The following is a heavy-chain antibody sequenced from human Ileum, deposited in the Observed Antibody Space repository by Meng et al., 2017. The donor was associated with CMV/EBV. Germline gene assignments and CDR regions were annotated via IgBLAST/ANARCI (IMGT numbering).Heavy chain of an antibody. J-gene: IGHJ3*01. Sequence: GGSLRLSCAASGFSLNDYTMHWVRQTPGKGLEWVALLTYDGSNKRYADSVKDRFTISRDSPKNTLYLQINSLRPEDTAVYYCARDYCGGECDAFDFWGQGTMVTV. D-gene: IGHD2-21*01. V-gene: IGHV3-30-3*01. CDR1: GFSLNDYT. CDR2: LTYDGSNK. CDR3: ARDYCGGECDAFDF.